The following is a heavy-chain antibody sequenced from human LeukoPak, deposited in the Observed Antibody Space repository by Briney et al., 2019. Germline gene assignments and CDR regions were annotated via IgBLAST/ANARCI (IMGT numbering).Heavy chain of an antibody. D-gene: IGHD5-18*01. J-gene: IGHJ3*02. CDR1: GGTFSSYA. Sequence: ASVKVSCKASGGTFSSYAISWVRQAPGQGLEWMGWMSAYNGKTNYAHSLQGRVTVTADTSTSTAYMELGSLRSEDTAVYYCARGMGYSYGHPQGAFDIWGQGTMVTVSS. CDR2: MSAYNGKT. V-gene: IGHV1-18*01. CDR3: ARGMGYSYGHPQGAFDI.